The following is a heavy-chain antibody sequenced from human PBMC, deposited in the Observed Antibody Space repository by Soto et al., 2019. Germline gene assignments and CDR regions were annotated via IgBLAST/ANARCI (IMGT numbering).Heavy chain of an antibody. D-gene: IGHD1-1*01. CDR2: IWADGSQT. CDR1: GLDFSTFG. V-gene: IGHV3-33*03. Sequence: QVRLVESGGDVVQPGWSLRLSCGVSGLDFSTFGMHWVRQAPGKGLEWVAVIWADGSQTYYVDSVKGRFTVSRDNPKSTLYLQMTSLRVEDTAKYFCVSSHDMPIWGQGTLVTVSS. CDR3: VSSHDMPI. J-gene: IGHJ1*01.